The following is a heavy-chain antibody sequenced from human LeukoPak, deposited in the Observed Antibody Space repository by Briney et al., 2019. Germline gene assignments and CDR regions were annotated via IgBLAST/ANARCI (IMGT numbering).Heavy chain of an antibody. CDR3: VKVDT. D-gene: IGHD5-18*01. J-gene: IGHJ4*02. CDR1: GFTFSSSG. Sequence: QTGGSLRLSCVASGFTFSSSGMHWVRQSPGKGLDWVACIRNDGNKYNYAESVKGRFTISRDNSKNTLYLQMDSLSAEDTAVYYCVKVDTWGQGTLVTVSS. V-gene: IGHV3-30*02. CDR2: IRNDGNKY.